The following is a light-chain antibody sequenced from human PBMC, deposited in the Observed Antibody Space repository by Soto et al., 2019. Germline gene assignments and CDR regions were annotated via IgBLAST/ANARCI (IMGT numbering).Light chain of an antibody. V-gene: IGLV2-11*01. Sequence: QSALTQPRSVSGSPGQSVTISCTGISNNYVSWYQQHPGKVPKVIVYDVILRPSGVSDRFSCSRSGNTASLAISWLRDEDEDDYYYCSYSGTCKDVVFGGGTKVTVL. J-gene: IGLJ2*01. CDR2: DVI. CDR3: CSYSGTCKDVV. CDR1: SNNY.